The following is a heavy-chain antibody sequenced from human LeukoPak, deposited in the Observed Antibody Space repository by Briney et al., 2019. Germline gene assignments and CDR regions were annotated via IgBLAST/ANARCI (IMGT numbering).Heavy chain of an antibody. CDR1: GGSISSSSYY. Sequence: SETLSLTCTVSGGSISSSSYYWGWIRQPPGKGLEWIGGIYYSGSTYYNPSLKSRVTISVDTSKNQFSLKLSSVTAADTAVYYCARLAVRPLLELYYFDYWGQGTLVTVSS. CDR3: ARLAVRPLLELYYFDY. V-gene: IGHV4-39*07. J-gene: IGHJ4*02. CDR2: IYYSGST. D-gene: IGHD1-7*01.